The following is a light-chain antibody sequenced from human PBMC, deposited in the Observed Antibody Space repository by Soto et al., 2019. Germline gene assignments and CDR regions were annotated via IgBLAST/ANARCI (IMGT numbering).Light chain of an antibody. J-gene: IGKJ1*01. V-gene: IGKV1-5*03. Sequence: DIQMTQSPSTLSGSVGDRVTITCRARQTISSWLAWYQQKPGKAPKLLIYKASTLKSGVPSRFSGSGSGTEFTLNISSLQPDDFGTYYCQHYNSYSEAFGHGTKVELK. CDR2: KAS. CDR1: QTISSW. CDR3: QHYNSYSEA.